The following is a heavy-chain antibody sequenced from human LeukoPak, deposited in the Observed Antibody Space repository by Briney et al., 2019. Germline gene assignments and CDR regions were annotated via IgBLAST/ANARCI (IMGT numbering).Heavy chain of an antibody. CDR2: IYPGDSDT. V-gene: IGHV5-51*01. J-gene: IGHJ5*02. CDR3: ARLLGSWYLGWFDP. D-gene: IGHD6-13*01. CDR1: AYSFTSYW. Sequence: GESLKISCNGSAYSFTSYWIGWVRHMPGKGREWMGIIYPGDSDTRYSPSFQGQVTISADKSISTAYLQWSSLKASDTAMYYCARLLGSWYLGWFDPWGQGTLVTVSS.